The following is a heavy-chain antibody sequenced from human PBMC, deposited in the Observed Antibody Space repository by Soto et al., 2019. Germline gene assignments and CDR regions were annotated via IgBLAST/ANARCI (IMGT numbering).Heavy chain of an antibody. CDR3: ARSSGGVFGIIIEGTNWFAP. D-gene: IGHD3-16*01. V-gene: IGHV1-69*06. CDR1: GGTFSSYA. CDR2: IIPIFGTA. J-gene: IGHJ5*02. Sequence: SVKVSCKASGGTFSSYAISWVRQAPGQGLEWMGGIIPIFGTANYAQKFQGRVTITADKSTSTAYMELSSLRSEDTAVYYCARSSGGVFGIIIEGTNWFAPWGQGTLVTVSS.